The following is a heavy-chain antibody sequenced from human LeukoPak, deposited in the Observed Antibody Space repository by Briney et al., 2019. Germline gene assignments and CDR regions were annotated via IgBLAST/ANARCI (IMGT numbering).Heavy chain of an antibody. CDR1: GFTFSSYG. Sequence: PGRSLRLSCAASGFTFSSYGMHWVRQAPGKGLEWVAVISYDGSNKYYADSVKGRFTISRDNSKNTLYLQMNSLRAEDTAVYYCAKDRAAADYYDSSGLFDYWGQGTLVTVSS. V-gene: IGHV3-30*18. D-gene: IGHD3-22*01. CDR3: AKDRAAADYYDSSGLFDY. J-gene: IGHJ4*02. CDR2: ISYDGSNK.